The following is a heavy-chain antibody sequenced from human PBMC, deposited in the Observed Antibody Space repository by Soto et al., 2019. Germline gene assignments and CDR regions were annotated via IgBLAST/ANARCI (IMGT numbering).Heavy chain of an antibody. CDR3: DRARGYYDILTGYFHDAFDS. D-gene: IGHD3-9*01. CDR2: IYYSGST. CDR1: GGSISSGDYY. V-gene: IGHV4-30-4*01. Sequence: SETLSLTCTVPGGSISSGDYYWSWIRQPPGKGLEWIGYIYYSGSTYYNPSLKSRVTISVDTSKNQFSLKLSSVTAEDTAVYYCDRARGYYDILTGYFHDAFDSWGQGTLVTVSS. J-gene: IGHJ3*01.